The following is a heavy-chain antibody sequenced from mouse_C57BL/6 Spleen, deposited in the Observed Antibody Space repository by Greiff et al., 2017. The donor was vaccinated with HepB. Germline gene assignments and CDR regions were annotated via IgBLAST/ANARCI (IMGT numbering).Heavy chain of an antibody. Sequence: QVQLQQSGPELVKPGASVKISCKASGYAFSSSWMNWVKQRPGKGLEWIGRIYPGDGDTNYNGKFKGKATLTADKSSRTAYMQLSSLTSEDSAVYFCARSRQLRLLSYAMDYWGQRTSVTVSS. CDR3: ARSRQLRLLSYAMDY. D-gene: IGHD3-2*02. CDR1: GYAFSSSW. J-gene: IGHJ4*01. CDR2: IYPGDGDT. V-gene: IGHV1-82*01.